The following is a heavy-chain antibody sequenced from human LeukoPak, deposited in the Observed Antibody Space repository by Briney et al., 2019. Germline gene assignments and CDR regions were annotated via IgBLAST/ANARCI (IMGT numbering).Heavy chain of an antibody. CDR2: IKQDGSEK. CDR3: ARGGVAVAGILSY. J-gene: IGHJ4*02. CDR1: EFTFSSYW. V-gene: IGHV3-7*01. Sequence: PGGSLRLSCADSEFTFSSYWMRWVRQAPGKGLEWVANIKQDGSEKYYVDSVKGRFTISRDNAKNSLYLQMNSLRAEDTAVYYCARGGVAVAGILSYWGQGTLVTVSS. D-gene: IGHD6-19*01.